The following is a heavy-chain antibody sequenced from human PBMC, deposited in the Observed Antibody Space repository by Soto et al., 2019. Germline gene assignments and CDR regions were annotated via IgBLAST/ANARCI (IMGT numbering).Heavy chain of an antibody. CDR1: GFTFSSYG. CDR2: IWYDGSNK. V-gene: IGHV3-33*01. D-gene: IGHD5-18*01. Sequence: GGSLRLSCAASGFTFSSYGMHWVRQAPGKGLEWVAVIWYDGSNKYYADSVKGRFTISRDNSKNTLYLQMNSLRAEDTAVYYCARILRTAMGRHSDYYYGMDVWGQGTTVTVSS. CDR3: ARILRTAMGRHSDYYYGMDV. J-gene: IGHJ6*02.